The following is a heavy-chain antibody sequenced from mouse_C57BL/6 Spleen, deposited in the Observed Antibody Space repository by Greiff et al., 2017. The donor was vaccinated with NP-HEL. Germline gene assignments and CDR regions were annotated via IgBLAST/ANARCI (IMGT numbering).Heavy chain of an antibody. D-gene: IGHD2-2*01. CDR3: ARDGYGDWYFDV. V-gene: IGHV5-16*01. CDR1: GFTLSAYS. CDR2: INYDGSST. Sequence: DVMLVESEGGLVQPGSSMNLSCPASGFTLSAYSLSWVRQFPEKGLEWVANINYDGSSTYYLDSLKSRFIISRDNAKNILYMQMSSLKSEDTATYYCARDGYGDWYFDVWGTGTTVTVSS. J-gene: IGHJ1*03.